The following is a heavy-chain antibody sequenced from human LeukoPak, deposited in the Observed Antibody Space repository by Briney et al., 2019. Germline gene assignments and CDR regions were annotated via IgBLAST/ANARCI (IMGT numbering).Heavy chain of an antibody. D-gene: IGHD3-3*01. CDR3: ARRYYDFWSGYYTGIDY. V-gene: IGHV4-38-2*01. Sequence: SETLSLTCAVSGYSISSGYYWGWIRQPPGKGLEWIGSIYHSGSTYYNPSLKSRVTISVDTSKNQFSLKLSSVTAADTAVYYRARRYYDFWSGYYTGIDYWGQGTLVTVSS. CDR2: IYHSGST. CDR1: GYSISSGYY. J-gene: IGHJ4*02.